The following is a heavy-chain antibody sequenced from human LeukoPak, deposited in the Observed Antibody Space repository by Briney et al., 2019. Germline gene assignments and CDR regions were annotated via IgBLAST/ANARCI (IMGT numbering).Heavy chain of an antibody. CDR1: GFTFSSYG. Sequence: GRSLRLSCAASGFTFSSYGMHWVRQAPGKGLEWVAVIWYDGSNKYYADSVKGRFTISRDNSKNTLYLQMNSLRAEDTAVYYCARAGGPYSSSWYYFDYWGQGTLVTASS. V-gene: IGHV3-33*01. CDR3: ARAGGPYSSSWYYFDY. CDR2: IWYDGSNK. J-gene: IGHJ4*02. D-gene: IGHD6-13*01.